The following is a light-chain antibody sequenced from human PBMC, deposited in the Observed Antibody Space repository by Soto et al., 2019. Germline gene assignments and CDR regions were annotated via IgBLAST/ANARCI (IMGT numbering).Light chain of an antibody. CDR3: ASWDSSRSFGGV. CDR1: GSNVGKNH. V-gene: IGLV1-51*01. Sequence: QSVLTQPPSVSVAPGQTVIISCSGSGSNVGKNHVYWYQQYPGTAAKLLIYDNNVRPSGIPDRFSGSKSGTSATLGITGLQTGDEADYYCASWDSSRSFGGVFGGGTKLTVL. J-gene: IGLJ3*02. CDR2: DNN.